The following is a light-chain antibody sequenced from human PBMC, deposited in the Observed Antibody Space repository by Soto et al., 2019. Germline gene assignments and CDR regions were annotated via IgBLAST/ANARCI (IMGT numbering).Light chain of an antibody. CDR1: QSVSSY. J-gene: IGKJ4*01. V-gene: IGKV3-11*01. CDR2: DAS. CDR3: QQRSNWPLLT. Sequence: EIVLTQSPGTLSLSPGERATLSCRASQSVSSYLAWYQQKPGQAPRLLIYDASNRATGIPARFSGSGSGTDFTLTIISLEPEDFAVYYCQQRSNWPLLTFGGGTKVDIK.